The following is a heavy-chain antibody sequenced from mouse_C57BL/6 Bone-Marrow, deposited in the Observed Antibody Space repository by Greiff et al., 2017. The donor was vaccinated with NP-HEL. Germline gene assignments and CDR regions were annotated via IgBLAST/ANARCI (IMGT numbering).Heavy chain of an antibody. D-gene: IGHD2-3*01. CDR2: IDPSDSYT. J-gene: IGHJ2*01. CDR3: ASGGYWGYFDY. CDR1: GYTFTSYW. Sequence: QVQLQQPGAELVMPGASVKLSCKASGYTFTSYWMHWVKQRPGPGLEWIGEIDPSDSYTNYNQKFKGKSTLTVDKSSSTAYMQLSSLTSEDFAVYYCASGGYWGYFDYWGQGTTLTVAS. V-gene: IGHV1-69*01.